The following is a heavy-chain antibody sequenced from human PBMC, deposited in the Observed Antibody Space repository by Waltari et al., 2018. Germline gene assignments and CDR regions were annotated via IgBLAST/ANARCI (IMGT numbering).Heavy chain of an antibody. CDR3: TKDVTAAGSAQFDY. Sequence: EVQVVESGGGLVQPGRSLRVSCAASGFTFDDYALHWVRQGPGKGLEWVAGISWKSGWIGYADSVKGRFTISRDNAKNSLHLQMNSLRAEDMALYYCTKDVTAAGSAQFDYWGQGTLVSVSS. CDR2: ISWKSGWI. J-gene: IGHJ4*02. D-gene: IGHD6-13*01. V-gene: IGHV3-9*03. CDR1: GFTFDDYA.